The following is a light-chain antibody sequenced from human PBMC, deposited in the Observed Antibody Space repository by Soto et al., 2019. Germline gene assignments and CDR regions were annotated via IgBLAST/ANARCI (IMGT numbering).Light chain of an antibody. CDR1: QSLLHSNGYNY. V-gene: IGKV2-28*01. CDR3: MQALQTAIT. CDR2: LDS. J-gene: IGKJ5*01. Sequence: DIVMTQSPISLPVTPGEPASISCRSSQSLLHSNGYNYLDWYLQKPGQSPQLLSYLDSNRASEVPDRFSGSRSGTDFTLKISRVEAEDVGVYYCMQALQTAITFGQGTRLEIK.